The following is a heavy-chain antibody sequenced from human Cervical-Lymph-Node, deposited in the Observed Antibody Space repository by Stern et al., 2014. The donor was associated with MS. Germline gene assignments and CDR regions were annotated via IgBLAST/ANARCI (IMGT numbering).Heavy chain of an antibody. D-gene: IGHD6-13*01. CDR1: GGSILTSY. Sequence: QLQLQESGPGLVKPSETLSLTCSVSGGSILTSYWSWIRQPPGKGLEWIGYIYYGGSTHYNPSLKSRLTISLHTSNEQFSLQLSSVPAADTAVYYCARLAAAGPLDYWGQGTLVTVSS. CDR3: ARLAAAGPLDY. J-gene: IGHJ4*02. CDR2: IYYGGST. V-gene: IGHV4-59*08.